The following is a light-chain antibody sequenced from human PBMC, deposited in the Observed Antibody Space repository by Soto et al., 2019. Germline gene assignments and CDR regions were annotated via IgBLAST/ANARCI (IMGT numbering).Light chain of an antibody. V-gene: IGKV1-39*01. CDR2: STS. CDR1: QSVSNY. J-gene: IGKJ1*01. Sequence: DIQMTQSPSSLSASVGVRHTITCRASQSVSNYLKWYRQLPGKAPTILLYSTSTVQSGVPSRFSGSGAGTDFTLIISGLQPEDFATYVCQQSYSSPQTFGQGTKVEIK. CDR3: QQSYSSPQT.